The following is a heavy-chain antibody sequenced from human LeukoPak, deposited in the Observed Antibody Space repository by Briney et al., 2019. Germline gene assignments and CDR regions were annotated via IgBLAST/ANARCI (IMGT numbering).Heavy chain of an antibody. CDR1: GFTFINYA. CDR2: ISGSGDNT. V-gene: IGHV3-23*01. J-gene: IGHJ4*02. CDR3: ARGHRVPSDY. Sequence: GGSLRLSCAASGFTFINYAVSWVRQAPGKGLEWVSAISGSGDNTYYADSVKGRFTISRDNSKSTLYLQMNSLRAEDTALYYCARGHRVPSDYWGQGTLVTVSS.